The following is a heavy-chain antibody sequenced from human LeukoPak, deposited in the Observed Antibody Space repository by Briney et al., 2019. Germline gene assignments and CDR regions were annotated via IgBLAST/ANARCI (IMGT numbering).Heavy chain of an antibody. CDR1: GFTFSSYA. Sequence: GGSLRLSCAASGFTFSSYAMHWVRQAPGKGLEWVAVISYDGSNKYYADSVKGRFTISRDDSKNTLYLQVNSLRAEDTAVYYCARDRRYYGSGSLGGFDYWGQGTLVTVSS. V-gene: IGHV3-30*04. D-gene: IGHD3-10*01. J-gene: IGHJ4*02. CDR3: ARDRRYYGSGSLGGFDY. CDR2: ISYDGSNK.